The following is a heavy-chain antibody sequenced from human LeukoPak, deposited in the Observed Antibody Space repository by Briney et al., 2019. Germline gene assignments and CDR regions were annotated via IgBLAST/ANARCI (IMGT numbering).Heavy chain of an antibody. V-gene: IGHV4-39*01. J-gene: IGHJ4*02. D-gene: IGHD2/OR15-2a*01. CDR2: IYYSGST. Sequence: SETLSLTCTVSGGSISSSSYYWGWIRQPPGKGLEWIGSIYYSGSTYYNPSLKSRVTISVDTSKNQFSLKLSSVTAADTAVYYCATYRGVRLSPKKYYFDYWGQGTLVTVSS. CDR1: GGSISSSSYY. CDR3: ATYRGVRLSPKKYYFDY.